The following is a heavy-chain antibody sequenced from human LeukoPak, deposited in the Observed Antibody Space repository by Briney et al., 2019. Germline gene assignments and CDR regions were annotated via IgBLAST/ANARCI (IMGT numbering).Heavy chain of an antibody. V-gene: IGHV3-7*01. Sequence: SGGSLRLSCAASEFTFSTYWMHWVRQAPGKGLEWVANIKQDGSEKYYVDSVRGRFTISRDNAKNSLYLQMNSLRAEDTAVYYCARDSLSRAIHYYYDSSGYPYYFDYWGQGTLVTVSS. D-gene: IGHD3-22*01. CDR3: ARDSLSRAIHYYYDSSGYPYYFDY. CDR1: EFTFSTYW. CDR2: IKQDGSEK. J-gene: IGHJ4*02.